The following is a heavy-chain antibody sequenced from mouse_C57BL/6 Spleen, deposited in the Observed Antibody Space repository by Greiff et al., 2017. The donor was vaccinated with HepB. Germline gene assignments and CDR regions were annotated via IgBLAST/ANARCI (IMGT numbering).Heavy chain of an antibody. CDR3: TPQLRLLFAY. CDR2: IRNKANNHAT. Sequence: EVQLVESGGGLVQPGGSMKLSCAASGFTFSDAWMGWVRQSPEKGLEWVAEIRNKANNHATYYAESVKGRFTISRDDSKSSVYLQMNSLRAEDTGIYYCTPQLRLLFAYWGQGTLVTVSA. V-gene: IGHV6-6*01. D-gene: IGHD3-2*02. J-gene: IGHJ3*01. CDR1: GFTFSDAW.